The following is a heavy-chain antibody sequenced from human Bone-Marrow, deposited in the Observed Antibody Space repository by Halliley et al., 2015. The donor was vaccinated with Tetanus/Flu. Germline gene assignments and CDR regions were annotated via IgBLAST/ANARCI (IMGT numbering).Heavy chain of an antibody. Sequence: GKGREACGDLYYSGRPYYTPPLKGRVTMSVDPSKNHSSLKLTSVTASDTAVYYCARQCAFGPWGQGTLVSVSS. CDR2: LYYSGRP. V-gene: IGHV4-39*01. CDR3: ARQCAFGP. J-gene: IGHJ5*02.